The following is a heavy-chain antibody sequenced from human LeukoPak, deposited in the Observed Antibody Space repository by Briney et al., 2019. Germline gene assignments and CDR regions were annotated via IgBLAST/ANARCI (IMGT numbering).Heavy chain of an antibody. Sequence: EASVKVSRKTSGYTFTSYAISWVRQAPGQGLECMGWISTYTGNTDYAQKLQGRVTMTTDTSTSTAYMELRSLSSDDTAVYYCARVLVVSSDAFDIWGQGTMVTVSS. CDR3: ARVLVVSSDAFDI. J-gene: IGHJ3*02. CDR1: GYTFTSYA. D-gene: IGHD3-22*01. V-gene: IGHV1-18*01. CDR2: ISTYTGNT.